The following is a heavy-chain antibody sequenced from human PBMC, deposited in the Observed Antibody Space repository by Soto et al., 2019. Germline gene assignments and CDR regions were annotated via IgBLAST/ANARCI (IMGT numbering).Heavy chain of an antibody. V-gene: IGHV3-74*01. Sequence: GGSLRLSCAATGFSFSTYWMHWVRQGPGKGLVWVSRISTDGSSTTYADSVKGRFTISRDNAKNTLYLQMNSLSADDTAVYYCARATGSNPPFDYWGQGTLVTVSP. CDR2: ISTDGSST. CDR3: ARATGSNPPFDY. D-gene: IGHD2-2*01. CDR1: GFSFSTYW. J-gene: IGHJ4*02.